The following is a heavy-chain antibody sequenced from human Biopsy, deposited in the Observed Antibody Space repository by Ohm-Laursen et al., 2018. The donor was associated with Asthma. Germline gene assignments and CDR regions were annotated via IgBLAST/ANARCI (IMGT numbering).Heavy chain of an antibody. Sequence: GASVKASCNISGYTFNSAGITWVRQAPGQGLEWMGWISVYNGNTKVAQKLQDRVTMITDTSTSTAYMELRSLRSDGTAVYFCARAVDYSHYYGIDVWGQGTTVTVS. V-gene: IGHV1-18*01. CDR3: ARAVDYSHYYGIDV. D-gene: IGHD3-10*01. CDR1: GYTFNSAG. J-gene: IGHJ6*02. CDR2: ISVYNGNT.